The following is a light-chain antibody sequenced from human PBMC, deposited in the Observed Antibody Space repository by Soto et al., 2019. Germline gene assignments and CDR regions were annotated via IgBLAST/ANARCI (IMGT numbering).Light chain of an antibody. CDR1: SRDIGAYDY. V-gene: IGLV2-14*01. CDR2: DVS. CDR3: SSYTSSITYV. Sequence: QSALTQPASVSGSPGQSVTISCTGTSRDIGAYDYVSRYQQHPGKAPKLIIYDVSNRPSGVSNRFSGSKSGNTASLIISGLQAEDESDYYCSSYTSSITYVFGTGTKVTVL. J-gene: IGLJ1*01.